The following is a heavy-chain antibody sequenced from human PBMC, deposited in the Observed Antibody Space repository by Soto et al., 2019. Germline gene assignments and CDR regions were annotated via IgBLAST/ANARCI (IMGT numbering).Heavy chain of an antibody. D-gene: IGHD2-21*01. Sequence: PSETLSLTCTVSGGSISSGGYYWSWIRHHPGKGLEWIGEINHSGSTNYNPSLKSRVTISVDTSKNQFSLKLSSVTAADTAVYYCARSRRGLDYYYYYYGMDVWGQGTTVTVSS. V-gene: IGHV4-61*08. CDR2: INHSGST. J-gene: IGHJ6*02. CDR3: ARSRRGLDYYYYYYGMDV. CDR1: GGSISSGGYY.